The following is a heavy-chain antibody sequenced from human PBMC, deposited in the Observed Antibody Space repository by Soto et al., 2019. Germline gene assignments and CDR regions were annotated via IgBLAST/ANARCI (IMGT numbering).Heavy chain of an antibody. CDR2: ISAYHGNT. J-gene: IGHJ4*02. Sequence: QVQLVQSGAEVKKPGASVRVSCKASGYTFTSYGISWVRQAPGQGLELMGWISAYHGNTNYAQKLQGRVTMTTDKSTSTAYMELRSLRSDDTAVYYCARRRKVGATTEFDYWGQGTMVTVSA. V-gene: IGHV1-18*04. D-gene: IGHD1-26*01. CDR1: GYTFTSYG. CDR3: ARRRKVGATTEFDY.